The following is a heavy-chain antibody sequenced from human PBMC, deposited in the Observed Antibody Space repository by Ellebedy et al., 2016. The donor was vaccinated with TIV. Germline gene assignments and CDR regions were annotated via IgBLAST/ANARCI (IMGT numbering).Heavy chain of an antibody. J-gene: IGHJ6*02. V-gene: IGHV1-2*04. CDR1: GYTFIGYY. Sequence: ASVQVSCXASGYTFIGYYMHWVRQAPGQGLEWMGWINPNSGGTNYAQKFQGWVTMTRDTSISTAYMELSRLRSDDTAVYYCTRSRVGYYGSGSYSYYYYYGMDVWGQGTTVTVSS. CDR3: TRSRVGYYGSGSYSYYYYYGMDV. CDR2: INPNSGGT. D-gene: IGHD3-10*01.